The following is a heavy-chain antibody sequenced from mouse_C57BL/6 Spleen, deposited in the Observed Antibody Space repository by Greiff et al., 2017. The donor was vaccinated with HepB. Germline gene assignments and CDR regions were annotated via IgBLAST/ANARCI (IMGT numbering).Heavy chain of an antibody. CDR1: GYTFTSYW. Sequence: QVQLQQPGAELVKPGASVKLSCKASGYTFTSYWMHWVKQRPGQGLEWIGMIHPNSGSTNYNEKFKSKATLTVDKSSSTAYMQLSSLTSEDSAVYYCARGPTIVRRDYYAMDYWGQGTSVTVSS. D-gene: IGHD2-5*01. CDR3: ARGPTIVRRDYYAMDY. CDR2: IHPNSGST. J-gene: IGHJ4*01. V-gene: IGHV1-64*01.